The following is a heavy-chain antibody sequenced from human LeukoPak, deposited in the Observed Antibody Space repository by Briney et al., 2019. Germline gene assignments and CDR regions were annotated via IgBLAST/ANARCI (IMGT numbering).Heavy chain of an antibody. CDR3: ARVRRELRKVHYYYYYMDG. CDR1: GGSFSGYY. V-gene: IGHV4-34*01. CDR2: INHSGST. Sequence: SETLSLTCAVYGGSFSGYYWSWIRQPPGKGLEWIGEINHSGSTNYNPSLKSRVTISVDTSKNQFSLKLSSVTAADTAVYYCARVRRELRKVHYYYYYMDGWGKGTTATVS. J-gene: IGHJ6*03. D-gene: IGHD1-7*01.